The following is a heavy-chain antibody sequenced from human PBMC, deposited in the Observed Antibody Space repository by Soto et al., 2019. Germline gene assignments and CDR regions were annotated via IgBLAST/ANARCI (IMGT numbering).Heavy chain of an antibody. D-gene: IGHD1-26*01. J-gene: IGHJ2*01. CDR1: GFSLSTCGVG. V-gene: IGHV2-5*02. Sequence: QITLKESGPTLVNPTQTLTLTCTSSGFSLSTCGVGVGGIRQPPGKPLEWLALIYWDDDKRDSPSLRSTLTITKDTSKTPVVLTMTNMDPVDTATYCCAHGRSRDCYFDLWGRGTLVTVSS. CDR3: AHGRSRDCYFDL. CDR2: IYWDDDK.